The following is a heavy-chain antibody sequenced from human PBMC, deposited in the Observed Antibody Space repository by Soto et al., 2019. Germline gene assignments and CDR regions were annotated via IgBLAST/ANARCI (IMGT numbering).Heavy chain of an antibody. J-gene: IGHJ4*01. Sequence: QVQLQESGPGLVKPSETLSLTCTVSGGSITSYYWSWIRQPPGMGLEWIGYIHNSGSTSYNPSLQSRVTISADVSKNQFSLDLRSVTAADTAVYYCARRWSGTDYWGHGTLVTVSS. CDR2: IHNSGST. CDR1: GGSITSYY. CDR3: ARRWSGTDY. V-gene: IGHV4-59*01. D-gene: IGHD3-10*01.